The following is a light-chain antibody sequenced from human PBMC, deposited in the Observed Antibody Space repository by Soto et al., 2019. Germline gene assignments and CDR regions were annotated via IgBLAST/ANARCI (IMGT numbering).Light chain of an antibody. CDR1: QSVLYSTNNKNY. V-gene: IGKV4-1*01. CDR2: WAA. CDR3: QQYYITPLT. Sequence: DIVMTQSPDSLGVSLGERATINCKSSQSVLYSTNNKNYLAWYQQKPGQPPKLLIYWAATRESGVPDRFSGSGSGTDFTLTISSLQAEDVAVYYCQQYYITPLTFGGGTKVEIK. J-gene: IGKJ4*01.